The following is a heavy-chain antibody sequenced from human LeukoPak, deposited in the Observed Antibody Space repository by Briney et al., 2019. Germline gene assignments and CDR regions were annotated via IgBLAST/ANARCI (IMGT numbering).Heavy chain of an antibody. CDR3: AKGGSTIYYGDV. V-gene: IGHV4-59*01. J-gene: IGHJ6*02. D-gene: IGHD2/OR15-2a*01. CDR1: GGSMTNLY. CDR2: IYDSWST. Sequence: SETLSLTCSVSGGSMTNLYWTWLRQPPRKGLEWMEDIYDSWSTRTTNSLESRVTLSVDTSKNQFSLKLRSVTAADTAVYDCAKGGSTIYYGDVWGQGPTVTVSS.